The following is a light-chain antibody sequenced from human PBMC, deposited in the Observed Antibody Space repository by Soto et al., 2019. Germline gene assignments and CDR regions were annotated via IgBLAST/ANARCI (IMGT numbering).Light chain of an antibody. CDR1: NGHSDSA. CDR3: QPWDTDIGV. CDR2: FNTDGTH. V-gene: IGLV4-69*01. J-gene: IGLJ3*02. Sequence: QAVVTQSPSASASLGASVKLTCTLTNGHSDSAITWHQQQPEKGPRFLIYFNTDGTHIKGDGIPDRFSGSSSGAERYLTISSLQSEDEAEYFCQPWDTDIGVFGGGTKLTVL.